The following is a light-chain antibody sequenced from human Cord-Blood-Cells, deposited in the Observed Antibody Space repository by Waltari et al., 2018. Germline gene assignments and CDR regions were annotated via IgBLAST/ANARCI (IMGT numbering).Light chain of an antibody. CDR3: QQYGSSPWT. Sequence: EIVLTQSPGTLSLSPGERATLSCRASQSVSSSYLAWYQQKPGQAPRLLIYGASSRATGIPDRFSGSGSGTDFTLTISRLEPEDFAVYYCQQYGSSPWTFGGGTKVEFK. CDR2: GAS. J-gene: IGKJ4*01. V-gene: IGKV3-20*01. CDR1: QSVSSSY.